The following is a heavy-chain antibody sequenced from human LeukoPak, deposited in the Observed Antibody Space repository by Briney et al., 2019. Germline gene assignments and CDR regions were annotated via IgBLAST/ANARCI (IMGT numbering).Heavy chain of an antibody. J-gene: IGHJ6*03. CDR1: GFTFDDYA. Sequence: PGGSLRLSCAASGFTFDDYAMHWVRQAPGKGLEWVSLISWDGGSTYYADSVKGRFTISRDNSKNSLYLQMNSLRAEDTALYYCAKNAHEKYVYYYYYMDVWGKGTTVTVSS. V-gene: IGHV3-43D*03. CDR2: ISWDGGST. D-gene: IGHD2-2*01. CDR3: AKNAHEKYVYYYYYMDV.